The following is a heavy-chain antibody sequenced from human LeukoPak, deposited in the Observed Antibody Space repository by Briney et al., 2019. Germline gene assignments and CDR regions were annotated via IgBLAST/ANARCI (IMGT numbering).Heavy chain of an antibody. CDR2: IYPSGGST. V-gene: IGHV1-46*03. J-gene: IGHJ5*02. CDR3: TRLYDISNSWFDP. D-gene: IGHD3-9*01. Sequence: ASVKVSCKASGYTFTSYYMHWARQAPGQGLEWMGMIYPSGGSTSYAQKFQGRVTMTRDTSTSTVYMEMSSLRSEDTAVYYCTRLYDISNSWFDPWGQGTLVTVSS. CDR1: GYTFTSYY.